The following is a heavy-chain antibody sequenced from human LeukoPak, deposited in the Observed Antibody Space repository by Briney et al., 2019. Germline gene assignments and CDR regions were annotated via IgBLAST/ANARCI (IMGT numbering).Heavy chain of an antibody. CDR1: GFTFRSHA. J-gene: IGHJ4*02. CDR2: IYENGGTT. CDR3: AKDFRIGYSAHFDY. D-gene: IGHD2-21*01. Sequence: GGSLRLSCVGYGFTFRSHAMSWVRQAPEKGLEFVSGIYENGGTTYYADSVKGRFSISRDNSKNTLYLQMDSLRGEDTAVYYCAKDFRIGYSAHFDYWGQGALVTVSS. V-gene: IGHV3-23*01.